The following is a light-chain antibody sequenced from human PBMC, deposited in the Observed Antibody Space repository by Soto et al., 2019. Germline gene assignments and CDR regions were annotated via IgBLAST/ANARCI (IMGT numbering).Light chain of an antibody. CDR2: AAS. CDR1: QGIRND. Sequence: DIQMTQSRSSLSASVGDRVTITCRASQGIRNDLGWYQQKPVKAPKRLIYAASSFQSGVPSRFSGSGSGTEFTLTISSLQPEDSATYFCLQYDTYPYTFGQVTNLEIK. J-gene: IGKJ2*01. V-gene: IGKV1-17*01. CDR3: LQYDTYPYT.